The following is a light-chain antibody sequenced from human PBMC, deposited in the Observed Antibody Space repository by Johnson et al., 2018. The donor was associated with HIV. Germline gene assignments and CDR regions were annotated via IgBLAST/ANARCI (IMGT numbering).Light chain of an antibody. CDR1: SSNIGNNY. CDR3: GTWDSSLSAFYV. CDR2: ENN. Sequence: QPVLTQPPSVSAAPGQKVTISCSGSSSNIGNNYVSWYQQLPGTAPKLLIYENNKRPSGIPDRFSGSKSGTSATLGITGLQNGDEADYYCGTWDSSLSAFYVFGTGTKVTVL. V-gene: IGLV1-51*02. J-gene: IGLJ1*01.